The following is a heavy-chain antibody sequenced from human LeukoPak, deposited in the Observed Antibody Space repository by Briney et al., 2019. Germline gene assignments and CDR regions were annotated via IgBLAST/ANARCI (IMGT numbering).Heavy chain of an antibody. CDR3: AKDPSAAYYYYYGMDV. CDR2: ISGSGGST. Sequence: GGSLRLSCAASGFTFSSYVMSWVRQAPGKGLEWVSAISGSGGSTYYADSVKGRFTISRDNSKNTLYLQMNSLRAEDTAVYYCAKDPSAAYYYYYGMDVWGQGTTVTVSS. J-gene: IGHJ6*02. D-gene: IGHD6-13*01. V-gene: IGHV3-23*01. CDR1: GFTFSSYV.